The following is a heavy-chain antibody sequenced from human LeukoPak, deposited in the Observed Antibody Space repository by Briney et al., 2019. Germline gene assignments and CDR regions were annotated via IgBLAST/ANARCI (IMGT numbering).Heavy chain of an antibody. D-gene: IGHD1-14*01. V-gene: IGHV3-23*01. CDR3: ARGPEYGSTPAGEFHI. CDR1: GFTFSSYA. J-gene: IGHJ3*02. CDR2: ISGSGGST. Sequence: GGSLRLSCAASGFTFSSYAMSWVRQAPGKGLEWVSAISGSGGSTYYADSVKGRFTVSRDNSKDTMYLQMNSLRVEDTAVFYCARGPEYGSTPAGEFHIWGQGTMVTVSS.